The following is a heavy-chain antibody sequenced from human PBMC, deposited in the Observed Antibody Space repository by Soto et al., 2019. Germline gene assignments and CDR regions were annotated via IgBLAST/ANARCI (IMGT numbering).Heavy chain of an antibody. D-gene: IGHD5-18*01. Sequence: PVVPLRISCNGSGYSFTSYWIGWVRQMPGKGLEWMGIIYPGDSDTRYSPSFQGQVTISADKSISTAYLQWSSLKASDTAMYYDDRSLRVQLWLPYYMNVWGKGTTVTDS. CDR1: GYSFTSYW. V-gene: IGHV5-51*01. J-gene: IGHJ6*03. CDR3: DRSLRVQLWLPYYMNV. CDR2: IYPGDSDT.